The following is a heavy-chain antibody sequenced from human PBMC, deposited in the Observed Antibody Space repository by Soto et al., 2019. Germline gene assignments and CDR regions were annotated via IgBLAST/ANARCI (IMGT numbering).Heavy chain of an antibody. J-gene: IGHJ6*02. CDR3: AKGQHKQLPTRGYYYGMDV. V-gene: IGHV4-59*01. CDR1: GGSISSYY. Sequence: SETLSLTCTVSGGSISSYYWSWIRQPPGKGLEWIGYIYYSGSTNYNPSLKSRVTISRDNAKNSLYLQMNSLRAEDTALYYCAKGQHKQLPTRGYYYGMDVWGQGTTVTVSS. D-gene: IGHD6-6*01. CDR2: IYYSGST.